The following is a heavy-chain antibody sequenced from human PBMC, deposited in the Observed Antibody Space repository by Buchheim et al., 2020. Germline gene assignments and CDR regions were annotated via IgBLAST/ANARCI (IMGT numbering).Heavy chain of an antibody. CDR1: GFTFSSYA. D-gene: IGHD5-12*01. V-gene: IGHV3-23*01. J-gene: IGHJ4*02. CDR3: AKDHGGYSGYEGILYYFDY. CDR2: ISGSGGST. Sequence: EVQLLESGGGLVQPGGSLRLSCAASGFTFSSYAMSWVRQAPGKGLEWVSAISGSGGSTYYADSVKGRFTISRDNSKNTLYLQMNSLRAEDTAVYYCAKDHGGYSGYEGILYYFDYWGQGTL.